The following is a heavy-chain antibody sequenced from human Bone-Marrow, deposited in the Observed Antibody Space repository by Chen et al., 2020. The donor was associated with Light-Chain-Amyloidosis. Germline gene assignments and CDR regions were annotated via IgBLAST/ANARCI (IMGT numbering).Heavy chain of an antibody. J-gene: IGHJ6*02. CDR2: MNPNSGNT. V-gene: IGHV1-8*01. Sequence: QVQLVQSGAEVKKPGASVKVSCKASGYTFTSYDINWVRQATGQGLEWMGWMNPNSGNTGYAQKFQGRVTMTRNTSISTAYMELSSLRSEDTAVYYCARGRRSMGYCSSTSCNSDAYYYGMDVWGQGTTVTVSS. CDR1: GYTFTSYD. D-gene: IGHD2-2*01. CDR3: ARGRRSMGYCSSTSCNSDAYYYGMDV.